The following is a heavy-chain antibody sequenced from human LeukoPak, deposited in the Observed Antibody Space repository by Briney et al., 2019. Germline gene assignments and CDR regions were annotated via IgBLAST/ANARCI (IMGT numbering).Heavy chain of an antibody. Sequence: ASVKVSCKASGYTFTSHGVTSVRQAPGQGLEWVGWINAYNGHTNYVQNLQGRATMTTDTSTSTAYMELRSLRSDDTAVYYCARGEYNYFDYWGQGTLVTVSS. J-gene: IGHJ4*02. D-gene: IGHD2/OR15-2a*01. CDR2: INAYNGHT. CDR1: GYTFTSHG. V-gene: IGHV1-18*01. CDR3: ARGEYNYFDY.